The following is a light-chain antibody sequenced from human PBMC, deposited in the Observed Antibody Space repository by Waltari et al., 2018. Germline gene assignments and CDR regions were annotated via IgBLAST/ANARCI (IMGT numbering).Light chain of an antibody. V-gene: IGKV1-39*01. J-gene: IGKJ1*01. CDR2: PPS. CDR3: LQGYSIPPT. Sequence: DIQMTHSPFFLSASVGHRVTISCRASQSISTYIGGYQQKLGKAPRLLVFPPSKLHTGVSSRFSGSVAGSEFTLTITSRQPEDVATYYCLQGYSIPPTFGEGTKVE. CDR1: QSISTY.